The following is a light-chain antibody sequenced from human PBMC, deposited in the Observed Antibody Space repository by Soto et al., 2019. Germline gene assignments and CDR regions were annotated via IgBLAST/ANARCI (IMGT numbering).Light chain of an antibody. CDR3: QQYGSSPPT. CDR1: QSVSSY. J-gene: IGKJ1*01. Sequence: EIVLTQSPGTLSLSPGERATLSCRASQSVSSYLAWYQQKPGQAPRLLIYGASSRATGIPDRFSGSGSGTVFTLTISRLEPEDFAVYYCQQYGSSPPTFGQGTKVEIK. CDR2: GAS. V-gene: IGKV3-20*01.